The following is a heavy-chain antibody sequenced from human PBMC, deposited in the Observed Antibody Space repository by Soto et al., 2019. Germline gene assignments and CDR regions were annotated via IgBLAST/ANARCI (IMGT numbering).Heavy chain of an antibody. CDR1: GYTFTSYS. V-gene: IGHV1-3*01. J-gene: IGHJ4*02. Sequence: QVQLVQSGAEVKKPGASVQVSCKASGYTFTSYSMHWVRQTPGQRLEWMGWINAGNGDTTYSQKFQDRITITRDTSASTAYIELSGLSSEDTAVYYCARDFVQQNLAFWGQGTLVTVSP. D-gene: IGHD6-13*01. CDR3: ARDFVQQNLAF. CDR2: INAGNGDT.